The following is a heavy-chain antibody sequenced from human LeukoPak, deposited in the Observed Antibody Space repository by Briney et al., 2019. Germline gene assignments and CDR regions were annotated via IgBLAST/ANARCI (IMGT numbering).Heavy chain of an antibody. D-gene: IGHD5-18*01. Sequence: PGRSLRLSCAASGFTFDDYAMPWVRQAPGKGLEWVSGISWNSGSIGYADSVKGRFTISRDNAKNSLYLQMNSLRAEDTALYYCAKASGYSYGYVDYWGQGTLVTVSS. J-gene: IGHJ4*02. CDR3: AKASGYSYGYVDY. CDR1: GFTFDDYA. V-gene: IGHV3-9*01. CDR2: ISWNSGSI.